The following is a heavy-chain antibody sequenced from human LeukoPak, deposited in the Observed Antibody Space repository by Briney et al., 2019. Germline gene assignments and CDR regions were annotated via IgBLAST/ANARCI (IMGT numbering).Heavy chain of an antibody. Sequence: GGSLRLSCAASGFPFQDSGLSWIRQAPGKGLERISGINWNGDTTVYADSVKGRFTISRDNAKNSLYLQMNSLRADDTAFYYCARQTRGYVYYFDYWGQGTLVTVSS. D-gene: IGHD2-2*01. V-gene: IGHV3-20*04. CDR1: GFPFQDSG. CDR3: ARQTRGYVYYFDY. J-gene: IGHJ4*02. CDR2: INWNGDTT.